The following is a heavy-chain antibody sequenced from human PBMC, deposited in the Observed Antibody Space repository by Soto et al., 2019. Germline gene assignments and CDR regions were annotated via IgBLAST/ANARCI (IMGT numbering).Heavy chain of an antibody. V-gene: IGHV3-53*01. D-gene: IGHD2-21*01. J-gene: IGHJ4*02. CDR2: IYTRGTT. Sequence: GGSLRLSCSASGFSVNNNYMTWVRQAPGRRPEWVAVIYTRGTTHYADFATGRFTFSRDNSKNTLYLQMDSLRPEDTAVYYCAKLWGYYFESWGPGTLVTVSS. CDR3: AKLWGYYFES. CDR1: GFSVNNNY.